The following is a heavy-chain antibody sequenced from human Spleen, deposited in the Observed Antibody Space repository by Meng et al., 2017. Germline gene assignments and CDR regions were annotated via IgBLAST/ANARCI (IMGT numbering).Heavy chain of an antibody. CDR1: GYSISSGYF. CDR3: VRDSEVALEY. CDR2: IYHSGFT. J-gene: IGHJ4*02. D-gene: IGHD2-15*01. V-gene: IGHV4-38-2*02. Sequence: SETLSLTCAVSGYSISSGYFWGWIRQPPGKGLEWIGSIYHSGFTYYNPSLKSRVTISVDTSKNQFSLNLSSVTAADTAVYYCVRDSEVALEYWGQGILVTVSS.